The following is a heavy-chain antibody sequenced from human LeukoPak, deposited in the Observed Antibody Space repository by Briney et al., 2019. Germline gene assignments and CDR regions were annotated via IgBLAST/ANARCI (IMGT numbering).Heavy chain of an antibody. CDR1: GFTFSDYY. J-gene: IGHJ6*02. V-gene: IGHV3-11*01. CDR2: ISSSGSTI. CDR3: ATQTYCGGDCYPSYGGMDV. Sequence: GGSLRLSCAASGFTFSDYYMSWIRQAPGKGLEWVSYISSSGSTIYYADSVKGRFTISRDNAKNSLYLQMNSLRAEDTAVFYCATQTYCGGDCYPSYGGMDVWGQGTTVTVSS. D-gene: IGHD2-21*02.